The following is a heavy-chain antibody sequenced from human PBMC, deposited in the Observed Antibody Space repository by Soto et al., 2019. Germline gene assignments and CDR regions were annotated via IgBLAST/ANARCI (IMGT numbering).Heavy chain of an antibody. CDR3: ARHATGGTYPLDY. CDR2: IYYTGTT. Sequence: PSETLSLTCTVSGGSISGSYWAWIRRPPEKGLEYIGHIYYTGTTNYNPSLQSRVTMSVDTSKNQFSLKLSSVTAADTAVYYCARHATGGTYPLDYWGQGTLVTVSS. D-gene: IGHD1-26*01. V-gene: IGHV4-59*08. J-gene: IGHJ4*02. CDR1: GGSISGSY.